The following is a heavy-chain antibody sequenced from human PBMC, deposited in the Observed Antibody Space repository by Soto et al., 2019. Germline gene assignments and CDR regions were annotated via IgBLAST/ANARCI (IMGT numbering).Heavy chain of an antibody. CDR1: GFTFSRYA. V-gene: IGHV3-23*01. J-gene: IGHJ6*02. CDR3: ASSSGDLDVYGMDI. Sequence: GGSLRLSCAASGFTFSRYAMSWVRQAPGKGLEWVSTVTGGGHTTYNADSVNGRFTISRDNSKNTLYLQMNNLRAEDTTIYYCASSSGDLDVYGMDIWGPGTTVTVSS. CDR2: VTGGGHTT. D-gene: IGHD3-10*01.